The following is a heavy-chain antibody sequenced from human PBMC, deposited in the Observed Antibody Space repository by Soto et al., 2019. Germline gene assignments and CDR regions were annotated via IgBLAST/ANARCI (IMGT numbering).Heavy chain of an antibody. V-gene: IGHV1-69*01. J-gene: IGHJ4*02. CDR3: ASGTYSYDGTGGYFVHF. CDR1: GAASLIYG. Sequence: QVQLVQSGAEVKKPGSSVKVSCEASGAASLIYGVSWVRQAPGQGLEWMGGIIPGLGTPKYSPPFRGRTTTSADDSTNTAFMELASLTSEGTAIYYCASGTYSYDGTGGYFVHFWGQGTLVTVSS. D-gene: IGHD2-8*02. CDR2: IIPGLGTP.